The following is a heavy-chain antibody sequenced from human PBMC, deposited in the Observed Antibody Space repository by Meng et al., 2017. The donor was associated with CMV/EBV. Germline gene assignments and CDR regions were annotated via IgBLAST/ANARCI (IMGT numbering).Heavy chain of an antibody. CDR2: IKSKTDGGTT. J-gene: IGHJ4*02. Sequence: GESLKISCAASGFTFSNAWMSWVRQAPGKGLEWVGRIKSKTDGGTTDYAAPVKGRFTISRDDSKNTLYLQMNSLKTEDTAVYYCTTEEIYGSNYWGQGTRVTVSS. V-gene: IGHV3-15*01. CDR3: TTEEIYGSNY. CDR1: GFTFSNAW. D-gene: IGHD5-12*01.